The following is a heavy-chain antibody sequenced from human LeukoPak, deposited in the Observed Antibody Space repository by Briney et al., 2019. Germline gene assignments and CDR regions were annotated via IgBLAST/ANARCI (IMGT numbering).Heavy chain of an antibody. CDR1: GYTFTSYG. CDR3: ARILRYAYGAFDI. Sequence: ASVKVSCKASGYTFTSYGISWVRQAPGQGLEWMGWMNPNSGNTGYAQKFQGRVTMTRNTSISTAYMELSSLRSEDTAVYYCARILRYAYGAFDIWGQGTMVTVSS. J-gene: IGHJ3*02. CDR2: MNPNSGNT. D-gene: IGHD5-18*01. V-gene: IGHV1-8*02.